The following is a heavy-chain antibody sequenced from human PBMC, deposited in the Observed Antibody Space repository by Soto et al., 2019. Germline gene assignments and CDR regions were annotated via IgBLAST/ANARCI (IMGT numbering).Heavy chain of an antibody. CDR2: IWYDGNNK. V-gene: IGHV3-33*01. Sequence: PGGSLRLSCAASGFTFSSYGMHWVRQAPGKGLEWVAVIWYDGNNKYYADSVKGRFTISRDNSKNTLYLQMNSLRVEDTAVYYCARVLYSGYGHLFDYWGQGTLVTVSS. J-gene: IGHJ4*02. D-gene: IGHD5-12*01. CDR1: GFTFSSYG. CDR3: ARVLYSGYGHLFDY.